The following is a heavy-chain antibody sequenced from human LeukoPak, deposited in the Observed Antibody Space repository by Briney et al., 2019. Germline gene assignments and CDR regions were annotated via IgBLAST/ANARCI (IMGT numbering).Heavy chain of an antibody. CDR2: FHNSRTT. CDR3: AREALIAVGDPASSGFDY. V-gene: IGHV4-59*01. D-gene: IGHD6-19*01. J-gene: IGHJ4*02. CDR1: GGSISGYS. Sequence: SETLSLTCTVSGGSISGYSWTWIRQPPGQGLEWIGYFHNSRTTSYNPSLTGRVIISVDTAMDQISLKLNSVTAADTAVYYCAREALIAVGDPASSGFDYWGQGTLVTVSS.